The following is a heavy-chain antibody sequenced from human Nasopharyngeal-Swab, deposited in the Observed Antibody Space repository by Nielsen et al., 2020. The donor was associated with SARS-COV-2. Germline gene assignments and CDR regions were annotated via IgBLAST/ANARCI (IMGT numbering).Heavy chain of an antibody. CDR2: IYHSGST. J-gene: IGHJ5*02. D-gene: IGHD3-3*01. V-gene: IGHV4-4*02. CDR3: ARSITIFGVVGANWFDP. Sequence: SETLSLTCAVSGGSISSSNWWSWVRQPPGKGLEWIGEIYHSGSTNYNPSLKSRVTISVDTSKNQFSLKLSSVTAADTAVYYCARSITIFGVVGANWFDPWGQGTLVTVSS. CDR1: GGSISSSNW.